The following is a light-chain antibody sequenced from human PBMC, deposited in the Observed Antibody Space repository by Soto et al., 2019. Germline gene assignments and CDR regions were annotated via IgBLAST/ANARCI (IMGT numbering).Light chain of an antibody. CDR2: DVN. V-gene: IGLV2-14*01. CDR3: SAYSSGATHVV. CDR1: SSDIGGLYNY. J-gene: IGLJ2*01. Sequence: QSALTQPASGSGSPGQSITIACTGTSSDIGGLYNYVSWYQQHPGKAPKLLIYDVNHRPSGVSDRFSGSKSGNTASLTISGLQAEDEAFYFCSAYSSGATHVVFGGGTQLTVL.